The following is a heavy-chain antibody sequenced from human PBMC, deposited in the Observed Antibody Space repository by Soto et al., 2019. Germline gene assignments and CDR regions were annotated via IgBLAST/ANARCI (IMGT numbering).Heavy chain of an antibody. J-gene: IGHJ6*02. D-gene: IGHD3-10*01. Sequence: SGFTFSSYSLNWVRQAPGKGLEWVSYITSSGTTVYYADSVRGRFTISRDNAKNSLYLQMNSLRAEDTAVYYCARSMDDYYYYGMDVWGQGTTVTVSS. V-gene: IGHV3-48*01. CDR2: ITSSGTTV. CDR1: GFTFSSYS. CDR3: ARSMDDYYYYGMDV.